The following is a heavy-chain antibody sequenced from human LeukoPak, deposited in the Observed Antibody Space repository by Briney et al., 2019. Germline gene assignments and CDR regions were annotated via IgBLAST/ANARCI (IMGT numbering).Heavy chain of an antibody. CDR3: ARGGSVGYSYGYYYFDY. CDR1: GGSISSHY. J-gene: IGHJ4*02. Sequence: SETLSLTCTVSGGSISSHYWSWIPQPPREGLWWVGYIYYSGSTNYNPSLKSRVTISVDTSKNQFSLKLSSVTAADTAVYYCARGGSVGYSYGYYYFDYWGQGTLVTVSS. D-gene: IGHD5-18*01. CDR2: IYYSGST. V-gene: IGHV4-59*11.